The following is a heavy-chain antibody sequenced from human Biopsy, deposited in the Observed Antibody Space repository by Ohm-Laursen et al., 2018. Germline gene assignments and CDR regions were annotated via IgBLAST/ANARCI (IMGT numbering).Heavy chain of an antibody. CDR3: ARDLYDFCGGCPFDP. CDR1: GFTFSSHA. J-gene: IGHJ5*02. Sequence: SLRLSCSASGFTFSSHAMSWVRQAPGKGLECVSVINGSGGSTYYADPVKGRFTISRGNSKNTLYLQMNSLRAEDTAMYYCARDLYDFCGGCPFDPWGQGTPVTVSP. V-gene: IGHV3-23*01. D-gene: IGHD3-3*01. CDR2: INGSGGST.